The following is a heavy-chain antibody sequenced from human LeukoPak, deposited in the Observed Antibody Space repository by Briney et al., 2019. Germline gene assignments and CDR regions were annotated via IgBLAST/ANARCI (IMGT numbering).Heavy chain of an antibody. D-gene: IGHD1-1*01. Sequence: PGRSLRLSCAASGFTFSSYGMHWVRQAPGKGLEWVAVIWYDGSNKYYADSVKGRFTISRDNSKNTLYLQMGSLRAEDTAVYYCVRDGEDGWNDLDCWGQGTLVTVSS. CDR3: VRDGEDGWNDLDC. V-gene: IGHV3-33*01. CDR2: IWYDGSNK. J-gene: IGHJ4*02. CDR1: GFTFSSYG.